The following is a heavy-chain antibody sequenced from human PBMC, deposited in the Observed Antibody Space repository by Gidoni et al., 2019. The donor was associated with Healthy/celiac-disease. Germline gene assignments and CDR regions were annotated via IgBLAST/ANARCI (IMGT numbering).Heavy chain of an antibody. Sequence: EVQLVQSGAEVKKPGESLKISCKGSGYSFTSYWIGWVRQMPGKGLEWMGIIYPGDSDTRYSPSFQGQVAISADKSISTAYLQWSSLKASDTAMYYCARLGIRPAAIQRDRRGNWFDPWGQGTLVTVSS. V-gene: IGHV5-51*01. J-gene: IGHJ5*02. CDR2: IYPGDSDT. D-gene: IGHD2-2*01. CDR3: ARLGIRPAAIQRDRRGNWFDP. CDR1: GYSFTSYW.